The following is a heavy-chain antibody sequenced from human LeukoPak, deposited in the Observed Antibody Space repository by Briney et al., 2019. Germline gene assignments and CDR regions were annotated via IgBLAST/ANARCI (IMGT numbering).Heavy chain of an antibody. CDR1: GGSVSSYY. J-gene: IGHJ2*01. V-gene: IGHV4-4*09. CDR3: ARHWDPQRRSPYWYFDL. CDR2: IYTSGST. Sequence: PSETLSLTCTVSGGSVSSYYWSWIRQPPGKGLEWIGYIYTSGSTNYNPSLKSRVTISVDTSKNQFSLKLSSVTAADTAIYYCARHWDPQRRSPYWYFDLWGRGTLVTASS. D-gene: IGHD1-26*01.